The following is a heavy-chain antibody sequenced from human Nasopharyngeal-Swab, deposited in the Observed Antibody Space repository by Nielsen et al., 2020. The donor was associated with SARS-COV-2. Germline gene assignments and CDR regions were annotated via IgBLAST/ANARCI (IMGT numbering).Heavy chain of an antibody. CDR3: ARVDLLLGGSLDI. CDR2: ISNDGSVT. V-gene: IGHV3-74*03. CDR1: GFTFSSYW. D-gene: IGHD1-26*01. J-gene: IGHJ3*02. Sequence: ESLKISCAASGFTFSSYWMYWVRQDPGKGLVLVSRISNDGSVTTYADSAKGRFTISRDNAKNTVYLQMNSLRAEDTAVYYCARVDLLLGGSLDIWGQGTTVTVSS.